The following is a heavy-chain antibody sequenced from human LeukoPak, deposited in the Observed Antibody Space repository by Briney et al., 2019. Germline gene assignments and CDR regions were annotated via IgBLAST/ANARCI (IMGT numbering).Heavy chain of an antibody. CDR3: ARGDGSSSSYYFDY. J-gene: IGHJ4*02. D-gene: IGHD6-6*01. CDR2: ISAYNGNT. Sequence: ASVRVSCKASGYTFTTYGISWVRQAPGQGLEWMGWISAYNGNTNYAQKLQGRVTMTTDTSTSTAYMELRSLRSDDTAVYYCARGDGSSSSYYFDYWGQGTLVTVSS. V-gene: IGHV1-18*04. CDR1: GYTFTTYG.